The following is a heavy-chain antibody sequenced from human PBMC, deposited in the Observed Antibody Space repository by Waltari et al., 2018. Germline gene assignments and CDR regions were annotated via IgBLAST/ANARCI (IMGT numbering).Heavy chain of an antibody. D-gene: IGHD3-22*01. CDR1: GFTFGDYA. V-gene: IGHV3-49*04. Sequence: EVLLVESGGGLVQPGRSLRLSCTSSGFTFGDYAMSWVRQAPGKGREWVGFIRSKTFGGTNKYGASVKGRFTISRDDSKSSADLQMDSLNADDTAVYYCTRDRRHYYDSSPGDIWGQGTMVTVSS. CDR3: TRDRRHYYDSSPGDI. J-gene: IGHJ3*02. CDR2: IRSKTFGGTN.